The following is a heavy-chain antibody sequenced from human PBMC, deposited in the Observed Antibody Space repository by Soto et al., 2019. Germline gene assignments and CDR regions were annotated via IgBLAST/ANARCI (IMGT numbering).Heavy chain of an antibody. Sequence: PGGSLRLSCAASGFTPSSYAMSWVRQAPGKGLEWVSGISGSGGSTYYADSVKGRFTISRDNSKNTLYLQMNSLRAEDTAVYYCAKDRVTVVGYDAFDIWGQGTTVTVSS. CDR2: ISGSGGST. CDR1: GFTPSSYA. J-gene: IGHJ3*02. V-gene: IGHV3-23*01. D-gene: IGHD6-19*01. CDR3: AKDRVTVVGYDAFDI.